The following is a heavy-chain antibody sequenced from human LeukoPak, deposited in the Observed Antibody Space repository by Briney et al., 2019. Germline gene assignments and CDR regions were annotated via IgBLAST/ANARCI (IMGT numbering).Heavy chain of an antibody. CDR2: PEHGET. Sequence: ASVKVSCKVSGYTLTELSMHWVRQAPGKGLDPEHGETVYAQKFQGRVTMTEDTSTDTAYMELTSLRSEDTAVYYCATAIVVVAASTAAFDIWGQGALVTVSS. J-gene: IGHJ4*02. D-gene: IGHD2-15*01. V-gene: IGHV1-24*01. CDR1: GYTLTELS. CDR3: ATAIVVVAASTAAFDI.